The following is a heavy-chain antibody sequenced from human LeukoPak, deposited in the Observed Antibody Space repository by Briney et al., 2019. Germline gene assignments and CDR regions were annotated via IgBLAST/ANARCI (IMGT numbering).Heavy chain of an antibody. Sequence: SETLSLTCAVYGGPFSDYYWSWIRPPPGKGLEWIGKINHSGSTNYSPSLKSRVTISIDTSKNQFSLKLNSMTAADTAVYYCARGEGARDGYNYEGPFYFDYWGQGTLVTVSS. D-gene: IGHD5-24*01. CDR2: INHSGST. J-gene: IGHJ4*02. V-gene: IGHV4-34*01. CDR1: GGPFSDYY. CDR3: ARGEGARDGYNYEGPFYFDY.